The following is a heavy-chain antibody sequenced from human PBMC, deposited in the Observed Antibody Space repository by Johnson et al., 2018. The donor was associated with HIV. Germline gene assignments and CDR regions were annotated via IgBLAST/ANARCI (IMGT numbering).Heavy chain of an antibody. V-gene: IGHV3-33*08. CDR2: TRFDGSKK. J-gene: IGHJ3*02. Sequence: QVQLVESGGGVVQPGRSLRLSCAASGFTFSSYGMHWVRQTPGKGLEWVAFTRFDGSKKYYAESVKGRFTISRDNAKNSLYLQMHSLRAADTAVYYCARDLLDNWERRTDAFDIWGQGTMVTVSS. CDR1: GFTFSSYG. CDR3: ARDLLDNWERRTDAFDI. D-gene: IGHD1-20*01.